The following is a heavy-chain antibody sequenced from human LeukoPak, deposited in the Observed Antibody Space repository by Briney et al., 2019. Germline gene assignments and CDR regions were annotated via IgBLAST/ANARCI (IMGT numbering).Heavy chain of an antibody. J-gene: IGHJ6*02. Sequence: ASVKVSCKASGYTFTSYDINWVRQATGQGLEWMGWMNPNSGNTGYAQKFQGRVTMTRNTSISTAYMELSSLRSEDTAVYYCARGGGSSLLRLRGPYYYGMDVWGQGTTVTVSS. D-gene: IGHD6-13*01. CDR3: ARGGGSSLLRLRGPYYYGMDV. CDR1: GYTFTSYD. CDR2: MNPNSGNT. V-gene: IGHV1-8*01.